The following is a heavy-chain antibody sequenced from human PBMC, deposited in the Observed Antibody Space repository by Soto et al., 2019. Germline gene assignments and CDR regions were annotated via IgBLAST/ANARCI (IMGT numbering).Heavy chain of an antibody. Sequence: SETLSLTCTVSGGSISSSSYYWGWIRQPPGKGLEWIGSIYYTGSTYYNPSLKSRVTISIDRSKNHFSLKLSSVTAADTAVYYCARDTSGELRYFDWSWDYWGQGTLVTVSS. J-gene: IGHJ4*02. CDR1: GGSISSSSYY. V-gene: IGHV4-39*02. CDR2: IYYTGST. D-gene: IGHD3-9*01. CDR3: ARDTSGELRYFDWSWDY.